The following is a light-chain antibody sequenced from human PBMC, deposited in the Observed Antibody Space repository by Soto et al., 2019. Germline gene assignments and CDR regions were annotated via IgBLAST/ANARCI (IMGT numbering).Light chain of an antibody. CDR3: CSYAGDYMFV. CDR1: SSDIGAYDS. J-gene: IGLJ1*01. Sequence: QSALTQTPSASGSRGQSVTISCTGTSSDIGAYDSVSWYQHHPGKAPRALIYEVSKRPSGVPDRFSGSKSGNTASLTVSGLQAEDEGDYYCCSYAGDYMFVFGTGTKVTVL. CDR2: EVS. V-gene: IGLV2-8*01.